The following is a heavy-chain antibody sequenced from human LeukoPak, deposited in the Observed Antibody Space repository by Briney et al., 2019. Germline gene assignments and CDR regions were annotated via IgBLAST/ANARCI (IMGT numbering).Heavy chain of an antibody. Sequence: SENLSLACTVSGGSISSYYWSWIRQPPGKGLEWIGYIYTSGSTNYNPSLKSRVTISVDTSKNQFSLKLSSVTAADTAVYYCARLVGGNWFDPWGQGTLVTVSS. CDR2: IYTSGST. J-gene: IGHJ5*02. V-gene: IGHV4-4*09. CDR1: GGSISSYY. D-gene: IGHD2-15*01. CDR3: ARLVGGNWFDP.